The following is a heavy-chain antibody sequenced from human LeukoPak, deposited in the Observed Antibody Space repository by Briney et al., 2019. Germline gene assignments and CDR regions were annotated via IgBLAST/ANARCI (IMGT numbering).Heavy chain of an antibody. J-gene: IGHJ5*02. D-gene: IGHD5-18*01. CDR1: GDSVSSNSAA. V-gene: IGHV6-1*01. Sequence: SQTLALTCVISGDSVSSNSAAWNWIRQSPSRGLEWLGTTYYRSKWYNDYAVSVKSRITINPDTSKNQFSLHLNSVTPEDTAVYYCAGYSYGVRPSWGQGTLVTVSS. CDR3: AGYSYGVRPS. CDR2: TYYRSKWYN.